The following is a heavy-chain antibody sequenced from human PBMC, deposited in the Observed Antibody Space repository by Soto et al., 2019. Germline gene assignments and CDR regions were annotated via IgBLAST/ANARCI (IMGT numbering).Heavy chain of an antibody. CDR3: ARGYRSSGLGP. Sequence: GASVKVSCKASGDTFTGYYMHWVRQAPGQGLEWMGWINPNRGGTNYAQSLQGRVTMTGNTSITTAYMELSSLRSDDTAVYFCARGYRSSGLGPWGQGTLVTVSS. CDR2: INPNRGGT. CDR1: GDTFTGYY. D-gene: IGHD6-6*01. J-gene: IGHJ5*02. V-gene: IGHV1-2*02.